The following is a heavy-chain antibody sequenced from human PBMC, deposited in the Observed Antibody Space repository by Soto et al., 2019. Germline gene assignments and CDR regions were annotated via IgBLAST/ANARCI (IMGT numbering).Heavy chain of an antibody. CDR3: ARHRTTIFGVVITGWFEP. Sequence: GESLKISCEGSGYSFTSYWIGWVRQMPGKGLEWMGIIYPGDSDTRYSPSFQGQVTISADKSISTAYLQWSSLKASDTAMYYCARHRTTIFGVVITGWFEPWGQGTLVTGS. V-gene: IGHV5-51*01. D-gene: IGHD3-3*01. J-gene: IGHJ5*02. CDR2: IYPGDSDT. CDR1: GYSFTSYW.